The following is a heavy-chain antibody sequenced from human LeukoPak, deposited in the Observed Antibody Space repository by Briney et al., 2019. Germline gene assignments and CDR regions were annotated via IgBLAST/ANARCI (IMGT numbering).Heavy chain of an antibody. CDR1: GFTFSSYS. J-gene: IGHJ6*03. CDR2: INHSGST. CDR3: ARVYYDSSYYYYYMDV. D-gene: IGHD3-22*01. V-gene: IGHV4-34*01. Sequence: GSLRLSCAASGFTFSSYSMNWVRQAPGKGLEWIGEINHSGSTYYNPSLKSRVTISVDTSKNQFSLKLSSVTAADTAVYYCARVYYDSSYYYYYMDVWGKGTTVTVSS.